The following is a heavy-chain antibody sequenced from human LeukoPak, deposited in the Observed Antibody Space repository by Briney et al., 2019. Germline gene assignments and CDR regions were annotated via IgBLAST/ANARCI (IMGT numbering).Heavy chain of an antibody. V-gene: IGHV3-30*02. CDR3: VKEFITMIVVVTPYYFDY. J-gene: IGHJ4*02. D-gene: IGHD3-22*01. CDR2: IRYDGSIK. Sequence: PGGSLRLSCAASGFTFSSYGMHWVRQAPGKGLDWVAFIRYDGSIKDYADSVKGRFTISRDNSKNTLYLQMNSLRAEDTAVYYCVKEFITMIVVVTPYYFDYWGQGTLVTVSS. CDR1: GFTFSSYG.